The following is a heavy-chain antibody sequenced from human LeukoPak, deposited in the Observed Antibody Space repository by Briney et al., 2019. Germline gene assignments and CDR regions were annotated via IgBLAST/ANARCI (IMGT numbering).Heavy chain of an antibody. CDR3: ARDGPRVGLDCGGDCYYWYFDV. CDR1: GGSISSYY. D-gene: IGHD2-21*02. J-gene: IGHJ2*01. V-gene: IGHV4-59*01. CDR2: IYYSGST. Sequence: SETLSLTCTVSGGSISSYYWSWIRQPPGKGLEWIGYIYYSGSTNYNPSLKSRVTISVDTSKNQFSLKLRSVTAADTAFYYCARDGPRVGLDCGGDCYYWYFDVWGRGTLVTVSS.